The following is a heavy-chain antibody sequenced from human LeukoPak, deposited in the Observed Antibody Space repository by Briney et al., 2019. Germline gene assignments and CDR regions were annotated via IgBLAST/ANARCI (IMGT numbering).Heavy chain of an antibody. V-gene: IGHV4-4*07. CDR2: IYTSGST. CDR3: ARDRIVNSNYKGWFDP. CDR1: RGSTSIYY. J-gene: IGHJ5*02. Sequence: PSETLSLTSTLSRGSTSIYYWSCIRQPAGRGREWIGRIYTSGSTNYNPSLKSRVTISVDKSKNQFSLKLSSVTAADTAVYYCARDRIVNSNYKGWFDPWGEGTLVSVSS. D-gene: IGHD4-11*01.